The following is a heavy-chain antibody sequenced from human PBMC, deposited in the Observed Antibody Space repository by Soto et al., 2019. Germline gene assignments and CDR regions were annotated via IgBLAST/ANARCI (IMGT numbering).Heavy chain of an antibody. CDR1: GGSFSCNY. CDR2: INHSGST. D-gene: IGHD3-10*01. CDR3: ARGSYGSGSQYGMDV. V-gene: IGHV4-34*01. Sequence: ETLSLTCAVYGGSFSCNYWSWIRQPPEKGLEWIGEINHSGSTNYKPSLKSRVTISVDTSKNQFSLKLSSVTGADTAVYYCARGSYGSGSQYGMDVWGQGTTVTVS. J-gene: IGHJ6*02.